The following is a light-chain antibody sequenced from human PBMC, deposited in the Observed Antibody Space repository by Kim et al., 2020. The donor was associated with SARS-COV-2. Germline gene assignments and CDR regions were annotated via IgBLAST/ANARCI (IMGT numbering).Light chain of an antibody. J-gene: IGKJ1*01. CDR1: QSVSSSY. Sequence: PGERATLSCRASQSVSSSYLAWYQQKPGQTPRLLIYGASSRATGIPDRFSGSGSGTDFTLTISRLEPEDFAVYYCQQYGSSPPWTFGQGTKVDIK. V-gene: IGKV3-20*01. CDR2: GAS. CDR3: QQYGSSPPWT.